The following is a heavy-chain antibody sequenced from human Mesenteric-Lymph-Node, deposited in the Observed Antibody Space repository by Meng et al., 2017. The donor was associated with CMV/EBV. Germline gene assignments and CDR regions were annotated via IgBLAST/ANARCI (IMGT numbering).Heavy chain of an antibody. J-gene: IGHJ5*02. CDR3: ARTTRGQYGGGWFDP. Sequence: CGFTFSDYYMSWIRQAPGKGLEWVSYISSSSSYTNYADSVKGRFTISRDNAKNSLYLQMNSLRAEDTAVYYCARTTRGQYGGGWFDPWGQGTLVTVSS. CDR2: ISSSSSYT. D-gene: IGHD4-23*01. CDR1: GFTFSDYY. V-gene: IGHV3-11*06.